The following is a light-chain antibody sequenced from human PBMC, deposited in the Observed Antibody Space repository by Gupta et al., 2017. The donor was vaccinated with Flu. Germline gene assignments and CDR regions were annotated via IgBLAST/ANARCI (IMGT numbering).Light chain of an antibody. CDR1: QSINNY. J-gene: IGKJ1*01. CDR2: DAS. V-gene: IGKV3D-11*02. Sequence: VLTQSPGTLSLSPGERATLSCRASQSINNYIAWYQQKPGQAPRLLIYDASSRAAGTPPRFSGSGSGTDFTLTISSLEPEDSAIYYCHQHSNWQMFGQGTKVEIK. CDR3: HQHSNWQM.